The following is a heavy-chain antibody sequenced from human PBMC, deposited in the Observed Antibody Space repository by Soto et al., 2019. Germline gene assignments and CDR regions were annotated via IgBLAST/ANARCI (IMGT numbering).Heavy chain of an antibody. CDR3: ARVDYDFWSGYYPSDY. V-gene: IGHV4-34*01. J-gene: IGHJ4*02. D-gene: IGHD3-3*01. Sequence: QVQLQQWGAGLLKPSETLSLTCAVYGGSFSGYYWSWIRQPPGKGLEWIGEINHSGSTNYNPSLKSRVTISVDTSKNQFSLKLSSVTAADMAVYYCARVDYDFWSGYYPSDYWGQGTLVTVSS. CDR2: INHSGST. CDR1: GGSFSGYY.